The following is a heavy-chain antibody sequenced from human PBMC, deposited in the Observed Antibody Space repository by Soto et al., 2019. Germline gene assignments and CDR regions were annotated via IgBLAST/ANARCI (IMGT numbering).Heavy chain of an antibody. D-gene: IGHD5-12*01. CDR2: ISPYNGNT. CDR1: GYTFISYG. CDR3: ARDQTKWLTDAFDI. V-gene: IGHV1-18*01. Sequence: HVPLVQSGAEVKKPGASLKVSCKASGYTFISYGVSWVRQAPGQGLEWLGWISPYNGNTNYAQKFQGRITMTTDTSTITVYIDLRSLRTDDTAVYYCARDQTKWLTDAFDIWGQGTMVVVSS. J-gene: IGHJ3*02.